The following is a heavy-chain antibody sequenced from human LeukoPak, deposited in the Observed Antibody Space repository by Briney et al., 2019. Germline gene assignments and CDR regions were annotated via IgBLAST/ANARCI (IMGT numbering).Heavy chain of an antibody. CDR1: GFTFKLYW. Sequence: PGGSLRLSCAASGFTFKLYWMHWVRHAPGKGPVWVSRINDDGSSTSYADSVKGRFTTSRDDAKNTLYLQMNSLRAEDTAVYYCVRGGASTWSWGQGTLVTVSS. D-gene: IGHD2-15*01. V-gene: IGHV3-74*01. CDR3: VRGGASTWS. CDR2: INDDGSST. J-gene: IGHJ5*02.